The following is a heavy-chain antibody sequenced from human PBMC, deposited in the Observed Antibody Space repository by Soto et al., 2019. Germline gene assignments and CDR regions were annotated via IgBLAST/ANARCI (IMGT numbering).Heavy chain of an antibody. CDR3: AKSLATGYYYYAMDV. CDR1: GFTFSSYG. J-gene: IGHJ6*02. CDR2: ISYDGSNK. D-gene: IGHD5-12*01. V-gene: IGHV3-30*18. Sequence: GGSLRLSCAASGFTFSSYGMHWVRQAPGKGLEWVAVISYDGSNKYYADSVKGRFTISRDNSKSTLYLQMNSLRAEDTAVYYCAKSLATGYYYYAMDVWGQGTTVTVSS.